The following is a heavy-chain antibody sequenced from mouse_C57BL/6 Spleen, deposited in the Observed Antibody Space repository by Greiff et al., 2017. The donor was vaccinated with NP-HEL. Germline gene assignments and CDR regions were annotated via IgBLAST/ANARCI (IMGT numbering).Heavy chain of an antibody. D-gene: IGHD1-1*01. CDR1: GYTFTSYW. J-gene: IGHJ2*01. V-gene: IGHV1-69*01. Sequence: QVQLQQPGAELVMPGASVKLSCKASGYTFTSYWMHWVKQRPGQGLEWIGEIDPSDSYTNYNQKFKGKSTLTVDKSSSTAYMQLSRLTSEDSAVYYCARRDYYSRGLLNFDYWGQGTTLTVSS. CDR3: ARRDYYSRGLLNFDY. CDR2: IDPSDSYT.